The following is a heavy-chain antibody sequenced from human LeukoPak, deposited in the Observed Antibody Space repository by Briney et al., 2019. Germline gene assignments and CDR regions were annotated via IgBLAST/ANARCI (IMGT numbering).Heavy chain of an antibody. D-gene: IGHD3-22*01. V-gene: IGHV4-30-2*01. CDR3: ARDPNYYDSSGYLVDY. CDR1: GGSISSGGYS. CDR2: IYHSGST. J-gene: IGHJ4*02. Sequence: PSQTLSLTCAVSGGSISSGGYSWSWVRQPPGKGLEWIGEIYHSGSTNYNPSLKSRVTISVDKSKNQFSLKLSSVTAADTAVYYCARDPNYYDSSGYLVDYWGQGTLVTVSS.